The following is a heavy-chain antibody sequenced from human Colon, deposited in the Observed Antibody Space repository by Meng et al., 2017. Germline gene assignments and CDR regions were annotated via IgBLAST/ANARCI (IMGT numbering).Heavy chain of an antibody. CDR3: ATSDRVPGWFDP. CDR1: GASIKSYF. Sequence: QVQLQESGPVLVKPSATLSLTCTVSGASIKSYFWSWLRQAPGKGLEWIASIYYSGRTDYNPSLKSRVAISVDTSKSHFSLNLSSVTAADTAVYYCATSDRVPGWFDPWGQGTLVTVSS. CDR2: IYYSGRT. J-gene: IGHJ5*02. D-gene: IGHD3-10*01. V-gene: IGHV4-59*01.